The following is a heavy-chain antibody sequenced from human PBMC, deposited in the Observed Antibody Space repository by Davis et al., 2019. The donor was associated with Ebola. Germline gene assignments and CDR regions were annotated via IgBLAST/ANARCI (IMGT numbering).Heavy chain of an antibody. CDR2: MNPNSGNT. J-gene: IGHJ4*02. D-gene: IGHD3-10*01. Sequence: AASVKVSCKASGYTFTSYDINWVRQAPGQGLEWMGWMNPNSGNTGYAQKFQGRVTMTTDISTSTAYMELRSLRSDDTALYYCARHRGANYYGSGSLPPDYWGQGTLVTVSS. V-gene: IGHV1-18*01. CDR1: GYTFTSYD. CDR3: ARHRGANYYGSGSLPPDY.